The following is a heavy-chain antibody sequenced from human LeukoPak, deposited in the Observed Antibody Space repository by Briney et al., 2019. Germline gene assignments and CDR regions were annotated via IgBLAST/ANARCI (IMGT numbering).Heavy chain of an antibody. Sequence: GESLRLSCAASGFTFSSYSMHWVHQAPGKGLERVSYISSASNTIYYADSVKGRFTISRDNAKNSLYLQMNSLRAEDTAMYYCARDGWFGDYNWFDPWGQGTLVTVSS. J-gene: IGHJ5*02. V-gene: IGHV3-48*01. CDR3: ARDGWFGDYNWFDP. D-gene: IGHD3-10*01. CDR1: GFTFSSYS. CDR2: ISSASNTI.